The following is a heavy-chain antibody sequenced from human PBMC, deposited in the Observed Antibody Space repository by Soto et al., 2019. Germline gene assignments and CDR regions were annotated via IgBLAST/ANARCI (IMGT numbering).Heavy chain of an antibody. D-gene: IGHD6-19*01. V-gene: IGHV3-9*01. CDR3: AKGDSGWYYFDY. Sequence: EVQLVESGGGLVQPGRSLRLSCAASGFTFDDYAMFWVRQVPGKGLEWVSGISWNSDSIGYADSVKGRFTISRDNAKNSRYLQMNSLRAEDTALYYCAKGDSGWYYFDYWGQGTLVTVHS. CDR1: GFTFDDYA. CDR2: ISWNSDSI. J-gene: IGHJ4*02.